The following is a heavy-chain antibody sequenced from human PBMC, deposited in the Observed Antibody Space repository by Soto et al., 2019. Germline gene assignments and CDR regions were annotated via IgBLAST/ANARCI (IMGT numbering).Heavy chain of an antibody. D-gene: IGHD1-7*01. CDR2: ISYDGSNK. J-gene: IGHJ5*02. Sequence: VAVISYDGSNKYYADSVKGRFTISRDNSKNTLYLQMNSLRAEDTAVYYCARDGNWNYYHWFDPWGQGTLVTVSS. CDR3: ARDGNWNYYHWFDP. V-gene: IGHV3-30-3*01.